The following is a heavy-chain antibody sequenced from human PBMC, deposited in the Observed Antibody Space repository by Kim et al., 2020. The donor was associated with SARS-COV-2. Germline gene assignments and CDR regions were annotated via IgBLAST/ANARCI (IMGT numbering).Heavy chain of an antibody. D-gene: IGHD3-3*01. J-gene: IGHJ3*02. Sequence: GGSLRLSCAASGFTFSSYAMHWVRQAPGKGLEWVAVISYDGSNKYYADSVKGRFTISRDNSKNTLYLQMNSLRAEDTAVYYCARGGWSGLNDVFDIWGQGTMVTVSS. CDR1: GFTFSSYA. V-gene: IGHV3-30-3*01. CDR2: ISYDGSNK. CDR3: ARGGWSGLNDVFDI.